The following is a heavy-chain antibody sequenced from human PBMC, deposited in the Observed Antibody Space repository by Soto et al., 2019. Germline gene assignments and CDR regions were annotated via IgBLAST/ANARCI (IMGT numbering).Heavy chain of an antibody. J-gene: IGHJ6*02. D-gene: IGHD3-10*01. CDR3: ARDSSGTYYYYAMDV. V-gene: IGHV3-48*01. Sequence: EVQLVESGGGLVQPGGSLRLSCAASGFTFSSYNMNWVRQAPGKGLVWVSYISSSSSTIYYADSVKGRFTISRDNAKNSLYLQMNSLRAEDTAVYYCARDSSGTYYYYAMDVWGQGTTVTVSS. CDR2: ISSSSSTI. CDR1: GFTFSSYN.